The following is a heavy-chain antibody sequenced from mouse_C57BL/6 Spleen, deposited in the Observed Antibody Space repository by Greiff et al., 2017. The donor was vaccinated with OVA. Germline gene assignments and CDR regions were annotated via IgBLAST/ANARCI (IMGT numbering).Heavy chain of an antibody. J-gene: IGHJ4*01. Sequence: QVQLKESGAELVRPGSSVKLSCKASGYTFTSYWMHWVKQRPIQGLEWIGNIDPSDSETNYNQKFKDKATLTVDKSSSTAYMQLSSLTSEDSAVYYCTRLDALYAMDYWGQGTSVTVSS. CDR1: GYTFTSYW. CDR3: TRLDALYAMDY. CDR2: IDPSDSET. V-gene: IGHV1-52*01.